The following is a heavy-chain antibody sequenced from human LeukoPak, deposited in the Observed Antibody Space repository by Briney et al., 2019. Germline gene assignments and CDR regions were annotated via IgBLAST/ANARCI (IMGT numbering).Heavy chain of an antibody. J-gene: IGHJ4*02. CDR1: GGSFSGYY. V-gene: IGHV4-34*01. CDR2: INHSGST. D-gene: IGHD6-13*01. Sequence: SETLSLTCAVYGGSFSGYYWNWIRRPPGKGLEWIGEINHSGSTTYNPSLKSRVTISVDTSKNQFSLKLSSVTAADTAVYYCARHGSSYSFDYWGQGTLVTVSS. CDR3: ARHGSSYSFDY.